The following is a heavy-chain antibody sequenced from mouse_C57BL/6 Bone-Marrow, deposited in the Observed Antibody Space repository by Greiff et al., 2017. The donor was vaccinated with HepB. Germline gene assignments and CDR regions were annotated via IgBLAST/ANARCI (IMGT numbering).Heavy chain of an antibody. CDR3: ARGGRQLRLIFDY. CDR2: INPNNGGT. J-gene: IGHJ2*01. V-gene: IGHV1-26*01. CDR1: GYTFTDYY. Sequence: EVQLQQSGPELVKPGASVKISCKASGYTFTDYYMNWVKQSHGKSLEWIGDINPNNGGTSYNQKFKGKATLTVDKSSSTAYMELRSLTSEDSAVYYCARGGRQLRLIFDYWGQGTTLTVSS. D-gene: IGHD3-2*02.